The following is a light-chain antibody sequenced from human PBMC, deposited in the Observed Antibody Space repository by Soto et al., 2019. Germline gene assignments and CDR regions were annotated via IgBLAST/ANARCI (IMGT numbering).Light chain of an antibody. CDR2: DVT. CDR1: SSDIGGYNS. V-gene: IGLV2-14*03. Sequence: QSVLTQPASMSGSPGQSITISCTGTSSDIGGYNSVSWYQQHPGKAPKLIIYDVTNRPSGVSNRFSGSRSGSTASLSIYGLQAGYEADYYCSSFTTSATLDVVFGGGTQLTVL. J-gene: IGLJ2*01. CDR3: SSFTTSATLDVV.